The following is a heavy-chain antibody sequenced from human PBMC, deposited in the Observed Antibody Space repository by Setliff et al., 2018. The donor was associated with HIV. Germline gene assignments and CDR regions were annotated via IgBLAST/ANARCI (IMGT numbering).Heavy chain of an antibody. CDR2: ISSKRTSI. CDR1: GFTFSNYE. D-gene: IGHD3-10*01. J-gene: IGHJ4*02. Sequence: GGSLRLSCAASGFTFSNYEMSWVRQAPGKGPEWVSYISSKRTSIYYADSVKGRFTISRDNSQNTLYLQMNSLRADDTAIYYCARGSYGSFDYWGLGTLVTVSS. CDR3: ARGSYGSFDY. V-gene: IGHV3-48*03.